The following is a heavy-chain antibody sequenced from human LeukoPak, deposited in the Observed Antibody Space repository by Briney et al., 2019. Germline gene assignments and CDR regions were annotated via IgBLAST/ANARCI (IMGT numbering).Heavy chain of an antibody. CDR2: INPSGGST. CDR1: GYTFTSYY. CDR3: ASHSGSYSLPVY. D-gene: IGHD1-26*01. V-gene: IGHV1-46*01. Sequence: ASVKVSCKASGYTFTSYYMHWVRQAPGQGLEWMGIINPSGGSTSYAQKFQGRVTMTRHMSTSTVYMELSSLRAEDTAVYYCASHSGSYSLPVYWGQGTLVTVSS. J-gene: IGHJ4*02.